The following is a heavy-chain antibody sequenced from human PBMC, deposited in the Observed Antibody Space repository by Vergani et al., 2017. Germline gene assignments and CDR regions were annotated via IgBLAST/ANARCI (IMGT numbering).Heavy chain of an antibody. D-gene: IGHD3-10*01. CDR2: ISWNSGSI. CDR1: GFTFDDYA. J-gene: IGHJ5*02. CDR3: AKAQGDYYGSGVEH. Sequence: EVQLVESGGGLVQPGRSLRLSCAASGFTFDDYAMHWVRQAPGKGLEWVSGISWNSGSIGYADSVKVRFTISRDNAKNSLYMQMNSLRAEDTALYYCAKAQGDYYGSGVEHWGQGTLVTVYS. V-gene: IGHV3-9*01.